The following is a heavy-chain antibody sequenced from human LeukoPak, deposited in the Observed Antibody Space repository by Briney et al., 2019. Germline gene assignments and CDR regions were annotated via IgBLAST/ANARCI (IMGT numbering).Heavy chain of an antibody. V-gene: IGHV3-23*01. CDR3: ARRGVVIRVILVGFHKEAFYFDS. CDR1: GITLSNYG. Sequence: GGPLRLFCAVSGITLSNYGMSWVRQAPGKGLEWVAGISDSGGSTNYADSVKGRFTISRDNPKNTLYLQMNSLRAEDTAVYFCARRGVVIRVILVGFHKEAFYFDSWGQGALVTVSS. J-gene: IGHJ4*02. CDR2: ISDSGGST. D-gene: IGHD3-22*01.